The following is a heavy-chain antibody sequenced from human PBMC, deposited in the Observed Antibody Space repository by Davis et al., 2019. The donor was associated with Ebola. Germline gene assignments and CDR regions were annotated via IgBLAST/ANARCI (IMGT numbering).Heavy chain of an antibody. J-gene: IGHJ4*02. D-gene: IGHD3-22*01. CDR1: GGSISGYY. CDR2: IYHSGST. Sequence: PSETLSLTCTVSGGSISGYYWNWIRQPPGKGLEWIGYIYHSGSTNYNPSLKSRVTISVDTSKNQFSLNLSSVTAADTAVYYCARSGYYYDSTDYWGQGTLVTVSS. CDR3: ARSGYYYDSTDY. V-gene: IGHV4-59*01.